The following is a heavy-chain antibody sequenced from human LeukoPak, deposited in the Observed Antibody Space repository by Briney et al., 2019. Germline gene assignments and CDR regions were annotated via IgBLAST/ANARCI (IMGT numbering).Heavy chain of an antibody. V-gene: IGHV1-69*05. J-gene: IGHJ3*02. D-gene: IGHD3-10*01. Sequence: ASVKVSCKASGYMFTSYAISWVRQAPGQGLEWMGGIIPIFGTANYAQKFQGRVTITTDESTSTAYMELSSLRPEDTAVYYCASTPMGWAFDIWGQGTMVTVSS. CDR2: IIPIFGTA. CDR1: GYMFTSYA. CDR3: ASTPMGWAFDI.